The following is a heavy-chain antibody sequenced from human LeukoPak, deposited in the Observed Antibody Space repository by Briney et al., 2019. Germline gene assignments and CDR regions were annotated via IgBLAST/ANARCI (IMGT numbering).Heavy chain of an antibody. Sequence: SSETLSLTCTVSGGSISSGYYYWSWIRQHPGEGLEWIGYIYYSGSTYYNPSLKSRVTISIDTSKNQFSLKLSSVTAADTAVYYCARALTDYYDSSGYSDYFDYWGQGTLVTVSS. V-gene: IGHV4-31*03. CDR3: ARALTDYYDSSGYSDYFDY. D-gene: IGHD3-22*01. CDR1: GGSISSGYYY. J-gene: IGHJ4*02. CDR2: IYYSGST.